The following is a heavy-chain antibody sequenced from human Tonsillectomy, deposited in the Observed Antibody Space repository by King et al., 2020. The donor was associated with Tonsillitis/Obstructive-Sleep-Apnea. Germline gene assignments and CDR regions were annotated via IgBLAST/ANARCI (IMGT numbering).Heavy chain of an antibody. V-gene: IGHV1-18*01. CDR2: SRPNNGDT. D-gene: IGHD3-22*01. CDR3: ARDYYDSSGYYHGYFQH. Sequence: QLVQSGAGVKKPGASVKVSCKASGYTFTSYDITWVRQAPGQGLEWMGWSRPNNGDTNYAQKLQGRVTMTSDTSTSTAYMELRSLRSDDTAVYYCARDYYDSSGYYHGYFQHWGQGTLVTVSS. J-gene: IGHJ1*01. CDR1: GYTFTSYD.